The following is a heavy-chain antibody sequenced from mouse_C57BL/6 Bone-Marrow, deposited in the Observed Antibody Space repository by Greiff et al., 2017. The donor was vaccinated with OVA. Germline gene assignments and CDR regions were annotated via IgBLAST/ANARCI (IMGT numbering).Heavy chain of an antibody. J-gene: IGHJ1*03. Sequence: EVQRVESGPELVKPGASVKMSCKASGYTFTDYNMHWVKQSHGKSLEWIGYINPNNGGTSYNQKFKGKATLTVNKSSSTAYMELRSLTSEDSAVYYCASSDGSSPYWYFDVWGTGTTVTVSS. CDR2: INPNNGGT. V-gene: IGHV1-22*01. CDR1: GYTFTDYN. D-gene: IGHD1-1*01. CDR3: ASSDGSSPYWYFDV.